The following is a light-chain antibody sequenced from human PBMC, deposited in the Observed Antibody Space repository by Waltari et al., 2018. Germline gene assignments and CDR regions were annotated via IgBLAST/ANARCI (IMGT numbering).Light chain of an antibody. Sequence: DIQMTQSPSTLSASVGDRVTITCRASQSISNYLAWYQQKPGKAPNLLIYKASILKSGVSSRFSGSGSGTQFTLTFSSLQPGDFATYFCQQYNTYSSFGQGTKLEIK. CDR2: KAS. J-gene: IGKJ2*01. V-gene: IGKV1-5*03. CDR3: QQYNTYSS. CDR1: QSISNY.